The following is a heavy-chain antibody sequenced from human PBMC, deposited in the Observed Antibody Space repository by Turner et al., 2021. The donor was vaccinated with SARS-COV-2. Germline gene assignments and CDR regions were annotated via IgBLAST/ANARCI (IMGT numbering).Heavy chain of an antibody. CDR1: GFMFSSFT. Sequence: EVHLVESGGGLVKPGGSLTLSCAASGFMFSSFTMNWVRQAPGKGLEWVSSIRHSSKYIYYADSVRGRFSISRDNAKKSVYLEMNTLRADDTAVYFCSRVQGAIDYWGQGILVTVSS. CDR3: SRVQGAIDY. J-gene: IGHJ4*02. CDR2: IRHSSKYI. V-gene: IGHV3-21*01.